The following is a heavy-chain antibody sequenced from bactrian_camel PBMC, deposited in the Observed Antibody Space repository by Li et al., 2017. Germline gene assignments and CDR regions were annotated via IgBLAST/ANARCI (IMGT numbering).Heavy chain of an antibody. CDR1: GYEFTINN. Sequence: HVQLVESGGDLVQPGGSLTLSCVASGYEFTINNHCMGWFRQVPGKEQEGVAAIAVYGDTNYADFVRGRFTISKDGAQNTLLLRMHNLKPEDTAMYYCAADGRPSGGSCYWQQDQFAYWGQGTQVTV. V-gene: IGHV3S53*01. CDR2: IAVYGDT. D-gene: IGHD2*01. J-gene: IGHJ4*01. CDR3: AADGRPSGGSCYWQQDQFAY.